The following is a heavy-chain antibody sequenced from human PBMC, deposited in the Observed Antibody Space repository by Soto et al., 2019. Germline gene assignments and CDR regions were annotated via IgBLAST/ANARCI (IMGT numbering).Heavy chain of an antibody. CDR3: ARGHGRFAH. V-gene: IGHV4-34*01. CDR1: GGSFTGYY. J-gene: IGHJ4*02. Sequence: QLQLHQSGAGLLKPSETLSLTCVVSGGSFTGYYWAWIRQPPGKGLEWIGEINHSGFTNYNPSLTGRVTISLDTSRSQFSLKLDSLTAADTAFYFCARGHGRFAHWGQGTLVTVSS. CDR2: INHSGFT.